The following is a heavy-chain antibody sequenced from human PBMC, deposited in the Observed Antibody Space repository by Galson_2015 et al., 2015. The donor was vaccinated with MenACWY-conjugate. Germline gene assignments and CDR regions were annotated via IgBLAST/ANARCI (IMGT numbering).Heavy chain of an antibody. J-gene: IGHJ4*02. CDR3: ARLGGNYRTTSHFDY. Sequence: SLRLSCAASGFTFRTYWMHWVRQAPGKGLVWVSRINSDGRSTSYADSVKGRFTISRDNAKNTLYLQMNSLRAEDTAVYYCARLGGNYRTTSHFDYWGQGTLVTVS. V-gene: IGHV3-74*01. CDR1: GFTFRTYW. D-gene: IGHD1-26*01. CDR2: INSDGRST.